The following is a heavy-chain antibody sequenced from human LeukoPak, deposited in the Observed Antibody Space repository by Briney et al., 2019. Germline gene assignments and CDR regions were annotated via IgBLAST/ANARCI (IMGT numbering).Heavy chain of an antibody. Sequence: SQTLSLTCAISGDSVSRNSAAWDWVTQSPSRGVEWRVSTYYRSKWYNDYAVSVNSRTTNNPDTSKNQHSIHLNSVAPDVQDLYYCAREAGRCWTFDGWGKRTLVSASS. CDR3: AREAGRCWTFDG. CDR2: TYYRSKWYN. J-gene: IGHJ4*02. D-gene: IGHD1-1*01. CDR1: GDSVSRNSAA. V-gene: IGHV6-1*01.